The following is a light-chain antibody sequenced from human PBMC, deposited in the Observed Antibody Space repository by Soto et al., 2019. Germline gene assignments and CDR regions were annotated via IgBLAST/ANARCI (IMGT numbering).Light chain of an antibody. Sequence: QSVLTQPPSASGTPGQRVTISCSGSSSNIGSNYVYWYQQLPGTAPKLLIYRNNQRPSGVPDRFSGSKSGTSASLAISGPRSEDEADYYCAAWDDSLRGVFGTGTKVTVL. CDR1: SSNIGSNY. CDR3: AAWDDSLRGV. J-gene: IGLJ1*01. CDR2: RNN. V-gene: IGLV1-47*01.